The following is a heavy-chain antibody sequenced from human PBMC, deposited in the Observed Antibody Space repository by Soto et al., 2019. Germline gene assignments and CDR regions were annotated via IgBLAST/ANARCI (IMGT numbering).Heavy chain of an antibody. CDR2: ISGSGGST. V-gene: IGHV3-23*01. Sequence: EVQLLESGGGLVQPGGSLSLSCAASGFTFSSYAMSCVRQAPGKGLAWVSAISGSGGSTYYADSVKGRFTISRDNSKNTLYLQMNSLRAEDTAVYYCAKFPSGEMPTPWGQGTLVTVSS. CDR3: AKFPSGEMPTP. D-gene: IGHD2-15*01. CDR1: GFTFSSYA. J-gene: IGHJ4*02.